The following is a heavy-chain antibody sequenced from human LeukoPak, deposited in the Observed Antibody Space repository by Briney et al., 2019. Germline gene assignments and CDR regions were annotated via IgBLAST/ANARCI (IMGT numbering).Heavy chain of an antibody. J-gene: IGHJ4*02. CDR3: ASPFLWFGESPTIDY. V-gene: IGHV3-23*01. D-gene: IGHD3-10*01. CDR1: GFTLSSYG. Sequence: GGSLRLSCAAPGFTLSSYGMNWVRQAPGKGLEWVSGINGSGGSTYYADSVKGRFTISRDNSKNTLYLQMNSLRAEDTAVYYCASPFLWFGESPTIDYWGQGTLVTVSS. CDR2: INGSGGST.